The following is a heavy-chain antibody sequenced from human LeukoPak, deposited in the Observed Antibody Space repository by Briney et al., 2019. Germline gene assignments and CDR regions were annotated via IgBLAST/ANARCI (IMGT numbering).Heavy chain of an antibody. D-gene: IGHD3-16*02. J-gene: IGHJ6*03. CDR1: GGSISSYY. CDR2: IYYSGST. CDR3: ARGDPYNYYYYMDV. Sequence: PSETLSLTCTVSGGSISSYYWSWIRQPPGKGLEWIGYIYYSGSTNYNPSLKSRVTISVDTSKNQFSLKLSSVTAADTAVYYCARGDPYNYYYYMDVWGKGTTVTISS. V-gene: IGHV4-59*08.